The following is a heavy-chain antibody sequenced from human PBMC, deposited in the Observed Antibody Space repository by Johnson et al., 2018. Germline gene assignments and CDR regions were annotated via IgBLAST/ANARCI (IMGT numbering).Heavy chain of an antibody. CDR1: GFTFSSYA. J-gene: IGHJ6*03. V-gene: IGHV3-9*01. CDR3: AKDLGPDYYGVMDV. Sequence: VQLVQSGGGVVQPGRSLRLSCAASGFTFSSYAMHWVRQTPGKGLEWVSGISWNSGSIGYADSVKGRFTISRDNSKNPLYLQMDSLRAEDTAGYDCAKDLGPDYYGVMDVWGKGTTVTVSS. D-gene: IGHD3-10*01. CDR2: ISWNSGSI.